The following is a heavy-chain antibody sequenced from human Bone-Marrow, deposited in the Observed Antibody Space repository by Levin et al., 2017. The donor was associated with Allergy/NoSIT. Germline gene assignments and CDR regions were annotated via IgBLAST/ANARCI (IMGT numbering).Heavy chain of an antibody. CDR3: ARVGAYSSSWMYYFDS. J-gene: IGHJ4*02. Sequence: QSGGSLRLSCAASGFTASTSYMAWVRQAPGKGLEWVSVIYSGGTTYYVDSVKGRSTISRDSSKNTLYLQMNSLRAEDTAVYYCARVGAYSSSWMYYFDSWGQGALVTVSS. V-gene: IGHV3-53*01. CDR1: GFTASTSY. D-gene: IGHD6-13*01. CDR2: IYSGGTT.